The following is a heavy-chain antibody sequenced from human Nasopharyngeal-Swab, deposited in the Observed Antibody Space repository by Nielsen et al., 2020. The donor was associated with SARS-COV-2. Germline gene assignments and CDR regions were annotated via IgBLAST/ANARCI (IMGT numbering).Heavy chain of an antibody. Sequence: GESLKISCAASGFTFSGYAMSWVRQAPGKGLEWVSAISGSGGSTYYADSVKGRFTISRDNSKNTLYLQMNSLRAEDTAVYYCANHRDYGETYYYMDVWGKGTTVTVSS. V-gene: IGHV3-23*01. CDR1: GFTFSGYA. D-gene: IGHD4-17*01. CDR2: ISGSGGST. CDR3: ANHRDYGETYYYMDV. J-gene: IGHJ6*03.